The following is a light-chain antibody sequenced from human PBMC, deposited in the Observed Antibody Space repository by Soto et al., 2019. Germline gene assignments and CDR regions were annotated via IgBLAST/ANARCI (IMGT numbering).Light chain of an antibody. J-gene: IGKJ4*01. V-gene: IGKV3-15*01. CDR2: GAP. CDR1: QSVRSN. Sequence: EILMTQSPATLSVSPGERATLSCRASQSVRSNLAWYQQKPGQAPRLLIDGAPTRAPGTPARFTGSGSGTEFTLTNSSLQPEDVAVYYCQQYNNWLTFGGGTKVEIK. CDR3: QQYNNWLT.